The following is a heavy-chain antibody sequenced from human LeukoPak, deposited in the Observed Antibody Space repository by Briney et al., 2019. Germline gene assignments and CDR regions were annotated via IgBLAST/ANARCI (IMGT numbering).Heavy chain of an antibody. CDR3: AKVASYCSSTSCYGFDY. CDR1: GFTFSSFS. V-gene: IGHV3-21*04. D-gene: IGHD2-2*01. Sequence: GGSLRLSCAASGFTFSSFSMNWVRQAPGKGLEWVSSISSSSSYIYYADSVKGRFTISRDNAKNSLYLQMNSLRAEDTAVYYCAKVASYCSSTSCYGFDYWGQGTLVTVSS. J-gene: IGHJ4*02. CDR2: ISSSSSYI.